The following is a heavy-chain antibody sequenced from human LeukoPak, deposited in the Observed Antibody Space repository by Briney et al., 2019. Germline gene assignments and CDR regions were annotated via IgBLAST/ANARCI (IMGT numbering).Heavy chain of an antibody. J-gene: IGHJ4*02. D-gene: IGHD3-22*01. CDR3: ARDYYDSSGFLWY. CDR2: INPNSGGT. Sequence: ASVKVSCKASGYTFTGYYMHWVRQAPGQGLEWMGRINPNSGGTNYAQKFQGRVTMTRDTTISTAYMELSRLRSDDTAVYYCARDYYDSSGFLWYWGQGTLVTVSS. V-gene: IGHV1-2*06. CDR1: GYTFTGYY.